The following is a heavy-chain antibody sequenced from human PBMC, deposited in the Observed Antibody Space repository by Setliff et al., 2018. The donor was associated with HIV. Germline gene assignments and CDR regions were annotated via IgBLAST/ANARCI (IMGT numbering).Heavy chain of an antibody. D-gene: IGHD2-8*01. J-gene: IGHJ4*02. V-gene: IGHV3-21*04. CDR2: ISSSSSYI. CDR1: GFTFSSYS. Sequence: GGSLRLSCAASGFTFSSYSMNWVRQAPGKGLEWVSSISSSSSYIYYADSVKGRFTISRDNAKNSLYLQMNSLRAEDTAVYYCAKTANLIVLMVYALSWGQGTLVTVSS. CDR3: AKTANLIVLMVYALS.